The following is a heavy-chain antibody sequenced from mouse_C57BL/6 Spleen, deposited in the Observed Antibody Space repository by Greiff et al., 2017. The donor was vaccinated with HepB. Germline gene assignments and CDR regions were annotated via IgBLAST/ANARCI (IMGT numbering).Heavy chain of an antibody. CDR1: GYTFTSYT. CDR3: AREIYDGYSY. V-gene: IGHV1-4*01. D-gene: IGHD2-3*01. J-gene: IGHJ2*01. Sequence: QVQLKQSGAELARPGASVKMSCKASGYTFTSYTMHWVNQRPGQGLEWIGYINPSSGYTKYNQKFKDKATLTADKSSSTAYMQLSSLTSEDSAVYYCAREIYDGYSYWGQGTTLTVSS. CDR2: INPSSGYT.